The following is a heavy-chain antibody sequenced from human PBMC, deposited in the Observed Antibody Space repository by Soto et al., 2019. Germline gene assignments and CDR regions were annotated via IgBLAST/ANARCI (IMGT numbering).Heavy chain of an antibody. CDR2: INHSGST. CDR3: ASRPYYYGSWRKGSFDY. CDR1: GGSFSGYY. Sequence: QVQLQQWGAGLLKPSETLSLTCAVYGGSFSGYYWSWIRQPPGKGLEWIGEINHSGSTNYNPVLKCRVTISVDTSKNPLPLKLSSVTAADTAVYYCASRPYYYGSWRKGSFDYWGQGTLVTVSS. V-gene: IGHV4-34*01. D-gene: IGHD3-10*01. J-gene: IGHJ4*02.